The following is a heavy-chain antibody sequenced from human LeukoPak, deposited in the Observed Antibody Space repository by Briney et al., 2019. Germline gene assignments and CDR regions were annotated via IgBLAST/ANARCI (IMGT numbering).Heavy chain of an antibody. V-gene: IGHV3-30*03. Sequence: PGGSLRLSCAASGFTFSSYSMNWVRQAPGKGLEWVAVISYDGSNKYYADSVKGRFTISRDNSKNTLYLQMNSLRAEDTAVYYCARAMNGFDIWGPGTLVTVSS. CDR2: ISYDGSNK. CDR1: GFTFSSYS. J-gene: IGHJ3*02. CDR3: ARAMNGFDI.